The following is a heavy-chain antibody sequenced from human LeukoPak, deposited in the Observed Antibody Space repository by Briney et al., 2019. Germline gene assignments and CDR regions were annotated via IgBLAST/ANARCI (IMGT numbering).Heavy chain of an antibody. Sequence: GGSLRLSCAASGFTFDDYAMHWVRQAPGKGLEWVSGISRNSGSIGYADSVKGRFTISRDNAKNSLYLQMNSLRAEDMALYYCAKDVTRYYYDSSGRYAFDIWGQGTMVTVSS. CDR1: GFTFDDYA. D-gene: IGHD3-22*01. V-gene: IGHV3-9*03. CDR3: AKDVTRYYYDSSGRYAFDI. CDR2: ISRNSGSI. J-gene: IGHJ3*02.